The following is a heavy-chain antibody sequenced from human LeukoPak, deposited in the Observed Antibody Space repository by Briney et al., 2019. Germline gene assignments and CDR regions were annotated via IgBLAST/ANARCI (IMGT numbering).Heavy chain of an antibody. CDR2: ISGSGGRT. V-gene: IGHV3-23*01. J-gene: IGHJ4*02. CDR1: GFTFSNDA. Sequence: PGGSLRLSCAASGFTFSNDAMSWVRQAPGKGLEWVSAISGSGGRTYFADSMKGRFTISRDNSKNTLYLQMNSLRAEDTAIYYCATHVYYFDSNGSTPYFFDYWGQGTLVTVSS. CDR3: ATHVYYFDSNGSTPYFFDY. D-gene: IGHD3-22*01.